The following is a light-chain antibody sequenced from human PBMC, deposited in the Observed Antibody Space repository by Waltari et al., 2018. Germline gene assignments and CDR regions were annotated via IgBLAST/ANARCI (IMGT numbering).Light chain of an antibody. J-gene: IGKJ1*01. Sequence: DILMTQSPLALSVTPGAAASISCRSMQSLLLISGNTFLAWYLQKPGQSPPLLIYLISNPASGVPDRFSGSGSGTDFTLKISRVEAEDVGVYFCMQARQTPWTFGQGTKVEIK. CDR3: MQARQTPWT. V-gene: IGKV2-28*01. CDR1: QSLLLISGNTF. CDR2: LIS.